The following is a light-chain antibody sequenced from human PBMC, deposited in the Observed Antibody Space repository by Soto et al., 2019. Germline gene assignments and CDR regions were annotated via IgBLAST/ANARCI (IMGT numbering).Light chain of an antibody. J-gene: IGKJ1*01. Sequence: EIVLTQSPGTLSLSPGERATLSCRASETVSSYLLWYQQKPGQDPRLLIYGASSRATGIPDRFSGSGSGTDFILTISRLEPDDFAVYYCQQYGRSPRTFGQGTKVDIK. V-gene: IGKV3-20*01. CDR1: ETVSSYL. CDR3: QQYGRSPRT. CDR2: GAS.